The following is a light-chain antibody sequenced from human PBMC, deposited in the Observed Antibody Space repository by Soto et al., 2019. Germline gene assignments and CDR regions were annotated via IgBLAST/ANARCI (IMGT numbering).Light chain of an antibody. J-gene: IGKJ4*01. CDR2: GAS. CDR1: QSVSSNY. V-gene: IGKV3-20*01. Sequence: IVLTQSPGTLSLSPGDRATLSCRASQSVSSNYLGWYQQKPGQAPRLLLYGASSRAIGIPDRFSGSGSGTDFTLPNSKLEPEDFGVYYCQQEDTSPPLTFGGGTQVEIK. CDR3: QQEDTSPPLT.